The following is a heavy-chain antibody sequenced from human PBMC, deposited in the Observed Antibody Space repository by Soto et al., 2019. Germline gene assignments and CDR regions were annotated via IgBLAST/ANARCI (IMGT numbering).Heavy chain of an antibody. CDR3: AKDVGGYSGYAFDY. CDR1: GFTFSGYA. Sequence: EVPLLESGGGLVQPGGSLRLSCAASGFTFSGYAMSWVRQAPGKGLEWVSTINTSGGSTYYADSVKGRFTISRDNSKNTLYLQMNSLRAEDTAVYYCAKDVGGYSGYAFDYWGQGTLVTVSS. V-gene: IGHV3-23*01. D-gene: IGHD5-12*01. J-gene: IGHJ4*02. CDR2: INTSGGST.